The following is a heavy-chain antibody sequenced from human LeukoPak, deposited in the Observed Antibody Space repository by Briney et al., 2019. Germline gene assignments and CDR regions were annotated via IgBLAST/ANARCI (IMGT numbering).Heavy chain of an antibody. CDR2: IKQDGSER. D-gene: IGHD6-19*01. Sequence: PGESLRLSCAASGFTFSRYWMSWVRQAPGKGLEWVASIKQDGSERYYVDSVKGRFTISSDNAKNSVYVQLNSLRAGDTAVFYCARSTSWYHMFDYWGQGTLVSVCS. J-gene: IGHJ4*02. CDR3: ARSTSWYHMFDY. CDR1: GFTFSRYW. V-gene: IGHV3-7*01.